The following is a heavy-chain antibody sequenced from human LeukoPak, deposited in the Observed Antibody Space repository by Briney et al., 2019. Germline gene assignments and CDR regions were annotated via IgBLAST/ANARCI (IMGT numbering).Heavy chain of an antibody. D-gene: IGHD5-12*01. V-gene: IGHV3-66*01. CDR3: ARGARGHVDIVATSLVYFDY. CDR2: IYSGGNT. CDR1: GFTVSINS. Sequence: LAGGSLRLSCTVSGFTVSINSMSWVRQAPGKGLEWVSFIYSGGNTHYSDSVKGRFTISRDNSKNSLYLQMNSLRAEDTAVYYCARGARGHVDIVATSLVYFDYWGQGTLVTVSS. J-gene: IGHJ4*02.